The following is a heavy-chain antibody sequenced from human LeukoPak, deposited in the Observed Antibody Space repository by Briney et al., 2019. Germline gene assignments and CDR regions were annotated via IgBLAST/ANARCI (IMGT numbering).Heavy chain of an antibody. CDR1: GFTFSGSA. CDR3: TRPYCSSTSCPEYNWFDP. CDR2: IRSKANSYAT. Sequence: PEGSLRLSCAASGFTFSGSAMHWVRQASGKGLEWVGRIRSKANSYATAYAASVKGRFTISRDDSKNTAYLQMNSLKTEDTAVYYCTRPYCSSTSCPEYNWFDPWGQGTLVTVSS. V-gene: IGHV3-73*01. D-gene: IGHD2-2*01. J-gene: IGHJ5*02.